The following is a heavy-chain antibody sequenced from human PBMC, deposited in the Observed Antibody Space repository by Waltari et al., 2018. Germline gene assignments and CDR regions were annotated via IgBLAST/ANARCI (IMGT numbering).Heavy chain of an antibody. D-gene: IGHD4-17*01. CDR2: IYYSGST. Sequence: QVQLQESGPGLVKPSETLSLTCTVSGGSISSYYWSWIRQPPGKGLEWIGYIYYSGSTNDNPSLKSRVTISVDTSKNQFSLKLSSVTAADTAVYYCARGAYGGNTYIDYWGQGTLVTVSS. J-gene: IGHJ4*02. CDR3: ARGAYGGNTYIDY. V-gene: IGHV4-59*01. CDR1: GGSISSYY.